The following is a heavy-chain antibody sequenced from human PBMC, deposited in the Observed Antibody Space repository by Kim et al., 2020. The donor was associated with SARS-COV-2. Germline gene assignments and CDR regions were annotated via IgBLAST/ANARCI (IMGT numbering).Heavy chain of an antibody. CDR2: IYYSGST. V-gene: IGHV4-31*03. Sequence: SETLSLTCTVSGGSISSGGYYWSWIRQQPGKGLEWIGYIYYSGSTYYNPSLKSRVTISLDTSKNQFSLKLSSVTAADTAVYYCARGPLVVVPAGIEINGMDVWGQGTTVTVSS. J-gene: IGHJ6*02. CDR1: GGSISSGGYY. CDR3: ARGPLVVVPAGIEINGMDV. D-gene: IGHD2-2*01.